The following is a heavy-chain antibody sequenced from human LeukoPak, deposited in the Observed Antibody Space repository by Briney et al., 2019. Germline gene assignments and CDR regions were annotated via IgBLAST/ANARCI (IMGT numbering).Heavy chain of an antibody. Sequence: PSQTLSLTCTVSGGSISSGGYYWSWIRQHPGKGLEWIGYIYYSGSTYYNPSLKSRVTISVDTSKNQFSLKLSSVTAADTAVYYCARAIPEDIVVVPAAIDWFDPWGQGTLATVSS. J-gene: IGHJ5*02. CDR3: ARAIPEDIVVVPAAIDWFDP. V-gene: IGHV4-31*03. CDR1: GGSISSGGYY. CDR2: IYYSGST. D-gene: IGHD2-2*01.